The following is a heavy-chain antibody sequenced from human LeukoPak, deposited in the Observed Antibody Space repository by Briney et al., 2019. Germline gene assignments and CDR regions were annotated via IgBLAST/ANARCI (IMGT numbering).Heavy chain of an antibody. Sequence: SETLSLTCTVSGGSISSYYWSWIRQPPGKGLEWIGYIYYSGSTNYNPSLKSRVTISVDTSKNQFSLKLSSVTAADTAVYYCARDRTAMVGGFDYWGQGTLVTVSS. CDR1: GGSISSYY. J-gene: IGHJ4*02. V-gene: IGHV4-59*01. CDR2: IYYSGST. D-gene: IGHD5-18*01. CDR3: ARDRTAMVGGFDY.